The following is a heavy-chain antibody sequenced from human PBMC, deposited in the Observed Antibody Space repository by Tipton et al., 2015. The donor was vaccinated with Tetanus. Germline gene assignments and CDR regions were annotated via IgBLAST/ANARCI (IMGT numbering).Heavy chain of an antibody. CDR3: ARSISAGNVWPYEH. Sequence: GLVKPSETLSLTCGVFGDYLSDYYWTWVRQPPGKGLEWIGEIHRGGSTNYNPSLKSRVSMSVDTAKNRFSLTLTSVTAADMAVYYCARSISAGNVWPYEHWGQGTLVTVSS. V-gene: IGHV4-34*01. CDR1: GDYLSDYY. J-gene: IGHJ4*02. CDR2: IHRGGST. D-gene: IGHD6-13*01.